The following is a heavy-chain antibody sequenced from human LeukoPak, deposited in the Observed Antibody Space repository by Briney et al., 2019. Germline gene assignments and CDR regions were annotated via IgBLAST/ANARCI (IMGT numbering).Heavy chain of an antibody. J-gene: IGHJ5*02. CDR2: VYYSGST. CDR1: GGSISSYY. D-gene: IGHD6-13*01. V-gene: IGHV4-59*01. CDR3: ARGGAAAGPRNRNWFDP. Sequence: SETLSLTCTVSGGSISSYYWSWIRQPPGKGLEWIGYVYYSGSTNYNPSLKSRVTISVDTSKNQFSLKLSSVTAADTAVYYGARGGAAAGPRNRNWFDPWGQGTLVTVSS.